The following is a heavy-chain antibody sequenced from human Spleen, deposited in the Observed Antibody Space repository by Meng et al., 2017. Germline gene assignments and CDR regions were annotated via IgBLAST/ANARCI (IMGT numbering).Heavy chain of an antibody. Sequence: QVQLVQSGSELKKPGASVKVSCKASGYTFTRHAINWVRQAPGHGLEWMGWISASEGNTKYAQKFQGRVTMTTDISTSTVYMELRSLRSDDTAIYYCATDPNGGYITYYWGHGTLVTVSS. D-gene: IGHD2-8*01. CDR2: ISASEGNT. CDR3: ATDPNGGYITYY. CDR1: GYTFTRHA. J-gene: IGHJ4*01. V-gene: IGHV1-18*01.